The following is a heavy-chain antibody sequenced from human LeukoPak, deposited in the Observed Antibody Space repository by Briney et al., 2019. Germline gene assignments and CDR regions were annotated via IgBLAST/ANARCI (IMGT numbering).Heavy chain of an antibody. D-gene: IGHD3-3*01. Sequence: GASVKVSCKASGYTFTSYGINWVRQATGQGLEWMGWMNPNSGNTGYAQKFQGRVTITRNTSISTAYMELSSLRSEDTAVYYCARSVSLFLEWLPDAFDIWGQGTMVTVSS. V-gene: IGHV1-8*03. CDR1: GYTFTSYG. J-gene: IGHJ3*02. CDR2: MNPNSGNT. CDR3: ARSVSLFLEWLPDAFDI.